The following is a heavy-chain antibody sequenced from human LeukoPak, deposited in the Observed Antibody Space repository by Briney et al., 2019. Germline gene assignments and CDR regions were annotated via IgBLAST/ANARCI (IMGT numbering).Heavy chain of an antibody. CDR1: GGSISSGGYY. CDR3: ARVSSSTSRWGMDV. Sequence: SQTLSLTCTVSGGSISSGGYYWSWIRQHPGKGLEWIGYIYYSGSTYYNPSLESRVTISVDTSKNQFSLKLSSVTAADTAVYYCARVSSSTSRWGMDVWGQGTTVTVSS. J-gene: IGHJ6*02. V-gene: IGHV4-31*03. D-gene: IGHD2-2*01. CDR2: IYYSGST.